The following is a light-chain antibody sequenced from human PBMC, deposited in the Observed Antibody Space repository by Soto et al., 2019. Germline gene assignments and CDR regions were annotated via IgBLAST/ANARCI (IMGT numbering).Light chain of an antibody. J-gene: IGLJ2*01. V-gene: IGLV1-40*01. CDR2: GDI. CDR1: SSNIGAGFD. CDR3: QSYDSRLSLTV. Sequence: QAVVTQPPSVSGAPGQRVTISCTGSSSNIGAGFDVHWYQQLPGTAPKLLIYGDINRPSGVPDRFSGSKSGTSASLAITGLQAEDEADYYCQSYDSRLSLTVFGGGTKLTVL.